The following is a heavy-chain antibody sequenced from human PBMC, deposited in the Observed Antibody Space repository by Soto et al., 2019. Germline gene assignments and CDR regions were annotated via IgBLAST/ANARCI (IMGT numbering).Heavy chain of an antibody. D-gene: IGHD2-8*01. CDR3: ARGVNGYYYVDY. CDR1: GFTSSSYW. Sequence: EVRLVESGGTLVQPGGSLRLSCAASGFTSSSYWMHWVRQAPGKGLVWVSRINRDGDRTDYADSVKGRFAVSRDNAKNTVLLQMNSLRAEDTAVYYCARGVNGYYYVDYWGQGTLVTVSS. CDR2: INRDGDRT. V-gene: IGHV3-74*01. J-gene: IGHJ4*02.